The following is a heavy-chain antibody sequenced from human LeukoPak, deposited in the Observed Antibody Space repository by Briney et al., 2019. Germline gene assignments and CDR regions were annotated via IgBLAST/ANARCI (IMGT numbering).Heavy chain of an antibody. V-gene: IGHV4-59*01. J-gene: IGHJ4*02. CDR2: IYYSGST. D-gene: IGHD1-26*01. Sequence: SETLSLTCTVSGGSISSYYWSWIRQPPGKGPEWIGYIYYSGSTNYNPSLKSRVTISVDTSKNQFSLKLSSVTAADTAVYYCASGMYFFDYWGQGTLVTVSS. CDR3: ASGMYFFDY. CDR1: GGSISSYY.